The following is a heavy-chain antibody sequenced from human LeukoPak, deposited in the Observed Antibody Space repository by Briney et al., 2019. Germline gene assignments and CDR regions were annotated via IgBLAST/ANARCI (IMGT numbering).Heavy chain of an antibody. CDR3: AKEGFSSSWKQGYHYFDY. D-gene: IGHD6-13*01. Sequence: PGGSLRLSCAASGFTFSGYGMHWVRQAPGKGLEWVAVISYDGSNKYYADSVKGRFTISRDNSKNTLYLQMNSLRAEDTAVYYCAKEGFSSSWKQGYHYFDYWGQGTLVTVSS. CDR2: ISYDGSNK. CDR1: GFTFSGYG. J-gene: IGHJ4*02. V-gene: IGHV3-30*18.